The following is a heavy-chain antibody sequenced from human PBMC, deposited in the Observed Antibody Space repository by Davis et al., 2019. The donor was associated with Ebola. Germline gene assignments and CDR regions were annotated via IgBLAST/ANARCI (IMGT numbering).Heavy chain of an antibody. D-gene: IGHD3-10*01. V-gene: IGHV4-30-4*01. CDR3: AQGAGSYYILGFVY. Sequence: MPSETLSLTCTVSGGSISSGDYYWSWIRQPPGKGLEWIGYIYYSGSTYYNPSLKSPVIISGDTSKNQFSLKLSSVTAADTAVYYCAQGAGSYYILGFVYWGQGTLVTVSS. J-gene: IGHJ4*02. CDR1: GGSISSGDYY. CDR2: IYYSGST.